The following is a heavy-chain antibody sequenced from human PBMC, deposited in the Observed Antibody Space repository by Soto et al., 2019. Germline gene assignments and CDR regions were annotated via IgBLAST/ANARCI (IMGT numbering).Heavy chain of an antibody. CDR2: IRSKAYGGTT. V-gene: IGHV3-49*03. D-gene: IGHD3-16*02. CDR1: GFTFLAYA. Sequence: GRSLRLSCTADGFTFLAYAMSWFRHAPGKGLEWAGCIRSKAYGGTTEYAASVKGRFTISRDDSKSIAYMEMSSLKPEDTAVYYCTRGSLMITLWGVIVVPFDYWGQGTLVSVSS. CDR3: TRGSLMITLWGVIVVPFDY. J-gene: IGHJ4*01.